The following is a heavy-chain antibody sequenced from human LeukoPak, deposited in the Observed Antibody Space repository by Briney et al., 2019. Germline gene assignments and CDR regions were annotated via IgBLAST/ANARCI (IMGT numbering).Heavy chain of an antibody. CDR2: ISYDGNNK. CDR3: ARYGLIRGFVVTGGLES. J-gene: IGHJ4*02. Sequence: GGSLRLSCAASGFTFNSYDMYWVRQIPGEGLEWVAGISYDGNNKNYADSVKGRFTLSRDNSRNTVDLQMKGLRPDDTGIYYCARYGLIRGFVVTGGLESWGQGTVVTVSS. D-gene: IGHD6-25*01. CDR1: GFTFNSYD. V-gene: IGHV3-30-3*01.